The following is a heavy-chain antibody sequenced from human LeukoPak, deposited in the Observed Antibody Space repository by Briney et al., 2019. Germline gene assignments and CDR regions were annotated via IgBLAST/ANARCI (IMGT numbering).Heavy chain of an antibody. Sequence: GGSLRLSCVDSGFTFTIHTMNWVRQAPGRGLEWVSSISRSSDNIRYADSVKGRFTISRDNAKNSLYLQMNSLRAEDTAMYYCTSEFSVVANYDYWGKGTLVTVS. CDR3: TSEFSVVANYDY. CDR1: GFTFTIHT. V-gene: IGHV3-21*01. D-gene: IGHD2-21*01. J-gene: IGHJ4*02. CDR2: ISRSSDNI.